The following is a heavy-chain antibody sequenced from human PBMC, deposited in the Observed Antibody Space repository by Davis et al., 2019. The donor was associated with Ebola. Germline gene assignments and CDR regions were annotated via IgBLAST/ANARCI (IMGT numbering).Heavy chain of an antibody. J-gene: IGHJ3*02. D-gene: IGHD3-9*01. Sequence: PGGSLRLSCAVSGYSISSSSYYWGWIRQPPGKGLEWIGSIYYSGSTYYNPSLKSRVTISVDTSKNQFSLKLSSVTAADTAVYYCARLDWPGEAPDAFDIWGQGTMVTVSS. CDR1: GYSISSSSYY. V-gene: IGHV4-39*01. CDR3: ARLDWPGEAPDAFDI. CDR2: IYYSGST.